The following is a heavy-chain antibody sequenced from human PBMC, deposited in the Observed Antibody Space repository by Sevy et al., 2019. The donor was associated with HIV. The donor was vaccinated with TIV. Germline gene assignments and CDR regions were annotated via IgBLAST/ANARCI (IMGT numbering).Heavy chain of an antibody. CDR2: LYLGGST. J-gene: IGHJ4*02. CDR1: GLIVSSNF. V-gene: IGHV3-53*01. Sequence: GGSLRLSCAASGLIVSSNFMSWVRLAPGKGLEWVSVLYLGGSTYYADSVKGRFTISRDDSKNTLYLQMNSLRAEDTAVYFCARGKHISDYYGSFDYWGQGTLVTVSS. CDR3: ARGKHISDYYGSFDY. D-gene: IGHD3-3*01.